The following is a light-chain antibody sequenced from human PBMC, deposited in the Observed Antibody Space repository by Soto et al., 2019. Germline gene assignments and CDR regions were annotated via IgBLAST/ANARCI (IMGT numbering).Light chain of an antibody. CDR3: QLWDRSTNQVL. CDR2: YDA. J-gene: IGLJ2*01. Sequence: SSELTQPPSVSVAPGKTARVTCGGDNIGTKSVHWYQQRPGQAPVLVIYYDADRPSGIPERFSGSNSGDTATLTISRVEASDEADYYCQLWDRSTNQVLFGGGTKLTVL. CDR1: NIGTKS. V-gene: IGLV3-21*04.